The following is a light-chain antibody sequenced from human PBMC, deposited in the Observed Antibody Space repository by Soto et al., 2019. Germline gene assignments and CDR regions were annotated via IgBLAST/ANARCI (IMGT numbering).Light chain of an antibody. CDR2: QAS. J-gene: IGKJ1*01. CDR1: EFISKW. Sequence: DIQLTQSPSTLSASAGDRVTITCRASEFISKWLAWYQQKPGTAPKLLIYQASSLESGVPSRFSGSGSGTEFTLTISSLQPDDFATYYCQHYNSYLETFGQGTKVEIK. V-gene: IGKV1-5*03. CDR3: QHYNSYLET.